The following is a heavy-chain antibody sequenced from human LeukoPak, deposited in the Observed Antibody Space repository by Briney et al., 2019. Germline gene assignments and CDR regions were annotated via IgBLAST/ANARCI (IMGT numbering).Heavy chain of an antibody. CDR2: IYSDGTT. Sequence: GGSLRLSCAASGFTFSSYSMNWVRQAPGKGLEWVSEIYSDGTTYYAASVKGRFGISRDNSKNTVDLQMNSLRAEDTAVYYCARDLREHGVFDIWGQGTMVTVSS. J-gene: IGHJ3*02. D-gene: IGHD1-26*01. CDR3: ARDLREHGVFDI. CDR1: GFTFSSYS. V-gene: IGHV3-53*01.